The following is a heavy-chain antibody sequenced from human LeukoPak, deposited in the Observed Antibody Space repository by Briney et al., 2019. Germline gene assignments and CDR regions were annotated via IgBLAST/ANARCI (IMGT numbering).Heavy chain of an antibody. Sequence: GGSLRLSCAASGFTFSSYGMHWVRQAPGKGPEWVAVISYDGSNKYYADSVKGRFTISRDNSKNTLYLQMNSLRAEDTAVYYCAKDRHKYYYGSGSYSDWFDPWGQGTLVTVSS. CDR2: ISYDGSNK. J-gene: IGHJ5*02. V-gene: IGHV3-30*18. D-gene: IGHD3-10*01. CDR3: AKDRHKYYYGSGSYSDWFDP. CDR1: GFTFSSYG.